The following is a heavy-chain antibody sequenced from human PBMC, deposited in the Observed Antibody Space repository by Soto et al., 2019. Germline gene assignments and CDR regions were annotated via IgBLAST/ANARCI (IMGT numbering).Heavy chain of an antibody. J-gene: IGHJ4*02. V-gene: IGHV1-18*04. Sequence: QIQLVQSGGEVKKPGASVKVSCKASGYTFTEHGISWVRQAPGQGLEWVGWISAFTDYTDYAQKFRGRVTMTTDKSTSAAYMELRSLTSDATAVYYCAKDRLRLTQQIVDVYWGQGTVVTVSS. CDR3: AKDRLRLTQQIVDVY. D-gene: IGHD3-16*02. CDR1: GYTFTEHG. CDR2: ISAFTDYT.